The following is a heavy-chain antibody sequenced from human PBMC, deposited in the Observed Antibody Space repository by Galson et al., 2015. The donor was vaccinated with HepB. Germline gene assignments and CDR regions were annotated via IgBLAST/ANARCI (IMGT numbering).Heavy chain of an antibody. CDR3: ASSGHYYYGMDV. CDR2: IYSGGIT. CDR1: GFTVSINY. V-gene: IGHV3-66*01. J-gene: IGHJ6*02. Sequence: SLRLSCAASGFTVSINYMSWVRQAPGKGLEWASVIYSGGITYYADSVKGRFTISRYNSKNTLYLQLNSLRAEDTAVYYCASSGHYYYGMDVWGQGTTVTVSS. D-gene: IGHD6-6*01.